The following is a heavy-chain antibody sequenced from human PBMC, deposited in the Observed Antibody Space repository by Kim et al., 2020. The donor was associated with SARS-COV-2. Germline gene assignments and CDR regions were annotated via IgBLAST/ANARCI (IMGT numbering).Heavy chain of an antibody. J-gene: IGHJ3*02. V-gene: IGHV3-30*15. Sequence: KGRFTISRDNSKNTLYLQMSSLRAEDTAVYYCAGGRYYYDSSGYYGAFDIWGQGTMVTVSS. D-gene: IGHD3-22*01. CDR3: AGGRYYYDSSGYYGAFDI.